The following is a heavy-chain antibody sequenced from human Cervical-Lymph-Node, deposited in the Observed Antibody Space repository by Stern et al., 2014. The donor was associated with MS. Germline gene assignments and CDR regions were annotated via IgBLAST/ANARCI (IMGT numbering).Heavy chain of an antibody. J-gene: IGHJ3*02. CDR3: ARDWTGLDI. D-gene: IGHD3/OR15-3a*01. Sequence: QLVQSGAEVKRPGASVKVSCEASGYTFNTYPISWVRQAPGQGLEWMGWISAYSGSTHYAQNLQGRVTLTTDTSTSTAYMELRSLTSDDTAMYYCARDWTGLDIWGQGTMVTVSS. V-gene: IGHV1-18*01. CDR1: GYTFNTYP. CDR2: ISAYSGST.